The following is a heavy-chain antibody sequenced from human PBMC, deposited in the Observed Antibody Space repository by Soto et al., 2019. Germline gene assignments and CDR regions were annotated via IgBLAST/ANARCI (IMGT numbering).Heavy chain of an antibody. Sequence: SVKVSCKVSGGTCSSYAISWVRQATGQGLEWKGGISPIFGTANYAQKFQGRVTITADESKSTAYMELSSLRSEDTAVYYCARDHYDYVWGSYRQNWFDPCGQGTLSTVSS. J-gene: IGHJ5*02. V-gene: IGHV1-69*13. CDR2: ISPIFGTA. CDR1: GGTCSSYA. D-gene: IGHD3-16*02. CDR3: ARDHYDYVWGSYRQNWFDP.